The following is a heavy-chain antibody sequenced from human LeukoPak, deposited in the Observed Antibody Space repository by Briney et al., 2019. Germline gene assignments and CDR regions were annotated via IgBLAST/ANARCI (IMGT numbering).Heavy chain of an antibody. CDR2: ISGSGGTT. V-gene: IGHV3-23*01. Sequence: GGSLRLSCAASGFTFNNYAMSWVRQAPGKGLEWVSAISGSGGTTYYADSAKGRFTFSRDNSKNTLYLQMNSLRAEDTAVYYCAKEEGYYYDSGGYYVEYFQHWGQGTLVTVSS. D-gene: IGHD3-22*01. J-gene: IGHJ1*01. CDR3: AKEEGYYYDSGGYYVEYFQH. CDR1: GFTFNNYA.